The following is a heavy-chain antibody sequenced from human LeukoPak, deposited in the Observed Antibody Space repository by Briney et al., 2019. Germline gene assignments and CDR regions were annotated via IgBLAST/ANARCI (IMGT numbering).Heavy chain of an antibody. CDR3: ARDWGYGGSPGSARDFDY. J-gene: IGHJ4*02. CDR1: GFTFSSYS. V-gene: IGHV3-21*01. Sequence: GGSLRLSCAASGFTFSSYSMNWVRQAPGKGLEWVSSISSSSSSYIYYADSVKGRLTISRDNAKNSLYLQMNSLRAEDTAVYYCARDWGYGGSPGSARDFDYWGQGTLVTVSS. CDR2: ISSSSSSYI. D-gene: IGHD4/OR15-4a*01.